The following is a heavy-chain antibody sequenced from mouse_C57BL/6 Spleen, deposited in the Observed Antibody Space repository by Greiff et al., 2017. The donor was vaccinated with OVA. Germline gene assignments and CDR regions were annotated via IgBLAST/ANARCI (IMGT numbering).Heavy chain of an antibody. J-gene: IGHJ1*03. CDR2: IDPSDSYT. V-gene: IGHV1-59*01. CDR1: GYTFTSYW. CDR3: ARPYGSSPHWYFDV. Sequence: QVQLKQPGAELVRPGTSVKLSCKASGYTFTSYWMHWVKQRPGQGLEWIGVIDPSDSYTNYNQKFKGKATLTVDTSSSTAYMQLSSLTSEDSAVYYCARPYGSSPHWYFDVWGTGTTVTVSS. D-gene: IGHD1-1*01.